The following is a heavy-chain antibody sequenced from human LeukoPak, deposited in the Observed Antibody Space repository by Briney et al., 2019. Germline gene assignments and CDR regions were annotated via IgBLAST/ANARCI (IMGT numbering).Heavy chain of an antibody. J-gene: IGHJ3*02. CDR2: ISAYNGNT. V-gene: IGHV1-18*01. Sequence: ASVKVSCKASGYTFTSYGISWERQAPGQGLEWMGWISAYNGNTNYAQKLQGRVTMTTDTSTSTAYMELRSLRSDDTDVYYCARGDIVVVPAAPSFGRAFDIWGQGTMVTVSS. CDR3: ARGDIVVVPAAPSFGRAFDI. D-gene: IGHD2-2*01. CDR1: GYTFTSYG.